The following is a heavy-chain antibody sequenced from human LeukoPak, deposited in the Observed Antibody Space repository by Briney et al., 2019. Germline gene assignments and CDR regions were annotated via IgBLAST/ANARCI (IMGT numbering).Heavy chain of an antibody. Sequence: GGSLRLSCAASGFTFSNFWMSWVRQAPGKGLEWVANINPDGSAKYYVDSVKGRFTISSDNAENSLYLQMNSLRPEDTAVYYCARHFSTYSYGLDVWGQGTTVTVSS. CDR3: ARHFSTYSYGLDV. J-gene: IGHJ6*02. V-gene: IGHV3-7*01. D-gene: IGHD3-3*02. CDR1: GFTFSNFW. CDR2: INPDGSAK.